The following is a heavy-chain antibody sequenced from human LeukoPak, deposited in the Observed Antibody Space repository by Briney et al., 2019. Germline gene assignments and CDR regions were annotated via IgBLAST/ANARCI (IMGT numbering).Heavy chain of an antibody. Sequence: GESLKISCKGSGFTFTNYWIGWVRQMPGKGLEWMGIIYPGDSDTRYSPSSHGQVTISADKSISTAYLQWSSLKASDTAIYYCARQGGSSSWYHMDYWGQGTPVTVSS. CDR3: ARQGGSSSWYHMDY. D-gene: IGHD6-13*01. CDR1: GFTFTNYW. V-gene: IGHV5-51*01. J-gene: IGHJ4*02. CDR2: IYPGDSDT.